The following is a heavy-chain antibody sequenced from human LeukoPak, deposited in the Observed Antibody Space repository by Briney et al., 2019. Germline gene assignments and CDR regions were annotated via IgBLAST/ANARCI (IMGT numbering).Heavy chain of an antibody. D-gene: IGHD3-3*01. Sequence: SETLSLTCAVYGGSFSGYYWSWIRQPPGKGLEWIGEINHSGSTNYNPSLKSRVTISVDTSKNQFSLKLSSVTAADTAVYFCASRSSIWSGYQDTLYYFDSWGQGTLVTVSS. V-gene: IGHV4-34*01. CDR1: GGSFSGYY. J-gene: IGHJ4*02. CDR2: INHSGST. CDR3: ASRSSIWSGYQDTLYYFDS.